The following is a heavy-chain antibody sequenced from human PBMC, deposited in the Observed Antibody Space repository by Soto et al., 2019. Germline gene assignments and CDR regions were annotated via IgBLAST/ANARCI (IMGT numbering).Heavy chain of an antibody. D-gene: IGHD6-19*01. CDR2: IFQSGST. CDR3: ARGRGRYSSGWSWFDP. J-gene: IGHJ5*01. Sequence: SETLSLTCGVSGGTIRSPDWWTWVRQPPGKGLGWIGEIFQSGSTNYTPSLESRVTISVDKSKNQFSLTLTSVTAADTAVYFCARGRGRYSSGWSWFDPWGQGILVTVSS. V-gene: IGHV4-4*02. CDR1: GGTIRSPDW.